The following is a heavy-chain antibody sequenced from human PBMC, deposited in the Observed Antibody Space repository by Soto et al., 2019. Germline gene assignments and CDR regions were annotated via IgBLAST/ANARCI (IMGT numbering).Heavy chain of an antibody. CDR1: GDSIRNFY. CDR3: VRDCSGGGCYSDYGMDV. CDR2: IYSSGST. D-gene: IGHD2-15*01. V-gene: IGHV4-4*07. J-gene: IGHJ6*02. Sequence: QVQLQESGPGLVKPSETLSLTCTVSGDSIRNFYWSWIRQPAGKGLEWIGRIYSSGSTDYNASLKSRVSTSVDRSNNQFFLRLTSVTAEDTAVYYCVRDCSGGGCYSDYGMDVWGQGTTVTVSS.